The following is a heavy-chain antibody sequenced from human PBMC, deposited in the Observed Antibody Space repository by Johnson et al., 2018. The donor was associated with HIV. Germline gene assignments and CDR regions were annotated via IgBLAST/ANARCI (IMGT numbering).Heavy chain of an antibody. CDR3: ARVLTPDAFDI. Sequence: VQLVESGGGLVQPGGSLRLSCAASGFTVSSNYMSWVRQAPGKGLEWVSVIYSGGSTYYADSVKGRFTISRDNAKNSLYLQMNSLRAEDTAVYYCARVLTPDAFDIWGRGTAVTVSS. V-gene: IGHV3-66*01. CDR1: GFTVSSNY. CDR2: IYSGGST. D-gene: IGHD2-8*02. J-gene: IGHJ3*02.